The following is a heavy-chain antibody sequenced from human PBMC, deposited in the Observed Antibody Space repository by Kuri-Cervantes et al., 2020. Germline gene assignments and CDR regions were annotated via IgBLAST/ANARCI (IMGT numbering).Heavy chain of an antibody. CDR3: ARMAYSGYDTFDY. D-gene: IGHD5-12*01. Sequence: LSLTCAASGFTFSSYGMHWVRQAPGKGLEWVAVIWYDGSNKYYADSVKGRFTISRDNSKNTLYLQMNSLRAEDTAVYYCARMAYSGYDTFDYWGQGTLVTVSS. CDR2: IWYDGSNK. J-gene: IGHJ4*02. V-gene: IGHV3-33*01. CDR1: GFTFSSYG.